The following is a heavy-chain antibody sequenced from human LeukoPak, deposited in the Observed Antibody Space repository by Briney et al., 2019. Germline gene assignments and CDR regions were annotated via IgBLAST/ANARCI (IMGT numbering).Heavy chain of an antibody. CDR1: GFTFSNFW. Sequence: PGGSLRLSCAASGFTFSNFWMTWVRRAQGKGWKWVANIKEDGSEKYYEDSVKGRFTISRDNVKNSLYLQMNSLRAEDTAVYYCVRDVGWFQFDYWGQGTLVTVSS. V-gene: IGHV3-7*03. J-gene: IGHJ4*02. CDR2: IKEDGSEK. D-gene: IGHD2-15*01. CDR3: VRDVGWFQFDY.